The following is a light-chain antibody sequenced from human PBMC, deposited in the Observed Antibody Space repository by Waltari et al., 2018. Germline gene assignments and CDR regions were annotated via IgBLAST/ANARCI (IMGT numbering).Light chain of an antibody. CDR2: EVS. V-gene: IGLV2-14*03. CDR1: SSDIGGYNR. CDR3: SSYTSSSTYI. Sequence: QTALTQSPSVPGSPGQSVTISCTGTSSDIGGYNRVSWYQQHPGKAPRLMIYEVSKRPSGVSDLFSGSKSGNTASLTISGLQAEDEADYYCSSYTSSSTYIFGAGTRLTVL. J-gene: IGLJ1*01.